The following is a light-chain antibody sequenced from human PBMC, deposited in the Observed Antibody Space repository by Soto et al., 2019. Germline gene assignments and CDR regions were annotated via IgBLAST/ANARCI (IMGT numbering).Light chain of an antibody. J-gene: IGKJ5*01. CDR2: SAS. CDR1: QRVSSNY. CDR3: QQYGTVPNT. V-gene: IGKV3-20*01. Sequence: EIVLTQSPGTLSLSPGERVTLSCMASQRVSSNYVAWYQQRPGQPPRLLIYSASRRANGIPDRFSGSGSGTDFTLTPSRLESEDFAVYYCQQYGTVPNTFGQGTRLEIK.